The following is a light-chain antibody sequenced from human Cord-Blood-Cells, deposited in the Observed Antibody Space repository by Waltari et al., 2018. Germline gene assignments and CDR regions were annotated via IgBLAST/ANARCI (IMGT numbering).Light chain of an antibody. CDR1: QSVSRN. J-gene: IGKJ2*01. CDR3: QQYNNWPPYT. Sequence: EIVMTQSLATLSVSPGESATLSCRASQSVSRNLAWYQQKPGQAPRLLIYGASTRATGIPARFSGSGSGTEFTLTISSLQSEDFAVYYCQQYNNWPPYTFGQGTKLEIK. CDR2: GAS. V-gene: IGKV3-15*01.